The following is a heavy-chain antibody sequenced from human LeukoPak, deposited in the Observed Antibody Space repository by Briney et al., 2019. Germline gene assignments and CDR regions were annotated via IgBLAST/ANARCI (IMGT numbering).Heavy chain of an antibody. CDR1: GFTFSSYS. Sequence: GGSLRLSCAASGFTFSSYSMNWVRQAPGKGLEWVSYISSSSSTIYCADSVKGRFTISRDNAKNSLYLQMNSLRAEDTAVYYCAREYDSSGYEVGYWGQGTLVTVSS. V-gene: IGHV3-48*04. CDR2: ISSSSSTI. J-gene: IGHJ4*02. D-gene: IGHD3-22*01. CDR3: AREYDSSGYEVGY.